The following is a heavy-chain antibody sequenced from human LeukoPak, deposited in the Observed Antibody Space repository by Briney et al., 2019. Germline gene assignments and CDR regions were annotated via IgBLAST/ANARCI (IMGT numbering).Heavy chain of an antibody. CDR2: ISFDGSTK. V-gene: IGHV3-30*02. CDR1: GFSFTSYG. D-gene: IGHD4-17*01. Sequence: GGSLRLSCAASGFSFTSYGMHWVRQAPGKGLEWVSFISFDGSTKYYGVSVKGRLTISTDDSKNTLYLHMNSLRTEDTAVYFCAIPHGDFVYWGQGMLVTVSS. CDR3: AIPHGDFVY. J-gene: IGHJ4*02.